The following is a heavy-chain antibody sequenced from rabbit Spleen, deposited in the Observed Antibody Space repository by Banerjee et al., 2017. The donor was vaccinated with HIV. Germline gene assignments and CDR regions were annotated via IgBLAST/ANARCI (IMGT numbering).Heavy chain of an antibody. Sequence: QEQLEESGGGLFQPGGSLALTCTASGFSFSNNYVMCWVRQAPGKGLEWISCIAGSGSGFTYSATWATGRFTCSKTSSTTVTLQMTSLTVADTATYFCARDTGSSFSSYGMDLWGQGTLSPS. CDR3: ARDTGSSFSSYGMDL. D-gene: IGHD8-1*01. CDR1: GFSFSNNYV. V-gene: IGHV1S45*01. J-gene: IGHJ3*01. CDR2: IAGSGSGFT.